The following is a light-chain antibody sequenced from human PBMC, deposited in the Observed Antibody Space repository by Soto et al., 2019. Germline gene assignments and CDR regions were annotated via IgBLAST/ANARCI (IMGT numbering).Light chain of an antibody. CDR3: QSYDSSLSGYV. J-gene: IGLJ1*01. V-gene: IGLV1-40*01. CDR2: GNS. CDR1: ISNIGAGYD. Sequence: QPVLTQPTSVSGAPGQRVTISCTGSISNIGAGYDVHWYQQLPGTAPKLLIYGNSNRPSGVPDRLSGSKSGTSASLAITGLQAEDEADYYCQSYDSSLSGYVFGTGTKVTVL.